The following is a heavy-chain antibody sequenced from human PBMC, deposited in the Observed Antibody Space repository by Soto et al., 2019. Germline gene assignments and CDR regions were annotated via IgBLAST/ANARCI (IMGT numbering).Heavy chain of an antibody. CDR1: GYTHTELS. CDR2: FDPEDGET. J-gene: IGHJ4*02. CDR3: ATDFSVDGDYPGN. D-gene: IGHD4-17*01. V-gene: IGHV1-24*01. Sequence: GTSVKVSSKVCGYTHTELSMQWLRQAPGKGLEWMGGFDPEDGETIYAQKFQGRVTMTEDTSTDTAYMELSSLRSEDTAVYYCATDFSVDGDYPGNWGQGTLVTVSS.